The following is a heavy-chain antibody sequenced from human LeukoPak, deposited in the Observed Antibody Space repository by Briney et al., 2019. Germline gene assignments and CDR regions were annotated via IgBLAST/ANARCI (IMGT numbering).Heavy chain of an antibody. CDR2: FNCKSGAT. J-gene: IGHJ3*02. V-gene: IGHV1-2*02. CDR3: ARQSLDYYETLDAFDI. D-gene: IGHD3-22*01. CDR1: EYTFTDYY. Sequence: ASVKVSCKASEYTFTDYYIHWMRQAPGQGLEWMGWFNCKSGATSYAQKFRGRVTMTKDRPIRTAYMELSRLKSDDTAVYYCARQSLDYYETLDAFDIWGQGTVVTVSS.